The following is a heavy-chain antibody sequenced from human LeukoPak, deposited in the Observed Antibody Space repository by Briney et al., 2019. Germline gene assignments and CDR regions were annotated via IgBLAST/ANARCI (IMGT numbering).Heavy chain of an antibody. D-gene: IGHD1-26*01. CDR3: AKDAFLIRQSGSYKAFDI. CDR1: GFTFDDYA. V-gene: IGHV3-9*01. CDR2: ISWNSGSI. J-gene: IGHJ3*02. Sequence: GRSLRLSCAASGFTFDDYAMHWVRQAPGKGLEWVSGISWNSGSIGYADSVKGRFTISRDNAKNSLYLQMNSLRAEDTALYYCAKDAFLIRQSGSYKAFDIWGQGTMVTVSS.